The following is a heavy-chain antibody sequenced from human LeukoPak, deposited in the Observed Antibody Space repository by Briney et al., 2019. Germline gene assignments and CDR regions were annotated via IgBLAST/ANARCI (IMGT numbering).Heavy chain of an antibody. J-gene: IGHJ3*01. Sequence: GGSLRLSCAASGFTFSSYWMSWVRQAPGKGLEWVANIKQDGSEKYYVDSVKGRFTISRDNAKNSLFLQMNSLRVDDTAVNYCARGWGDCSSVSCYTGGDVFDVWGQGTMVTVSS. D-gene: IGHD2-2*02. CDR2: IKQDGSEK. CDR3: ARGWGDCSSVSCYTGGDVFDV. V-gene: IGHV3-7*01. CDR1: GFTFSSYW.